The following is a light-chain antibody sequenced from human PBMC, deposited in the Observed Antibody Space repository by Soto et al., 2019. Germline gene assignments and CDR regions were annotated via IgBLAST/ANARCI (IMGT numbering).Light chain of an antibody. CDR2: GAS. CDR1: QSVSNY. CDR3: QQNNNWPGT. J-gene: IGKJ1*01. V-gene: IGKV3-15*01. Sequence: EIVMTQSPATLSVSPGERATLSWRAGQSVSNYLARYQQKPGQTPRLLIYGASTRATGIPARFSGSGSGTEFTLTISSLQSEDFAVYYCQQNNNWPGTFGQGTKVDI.